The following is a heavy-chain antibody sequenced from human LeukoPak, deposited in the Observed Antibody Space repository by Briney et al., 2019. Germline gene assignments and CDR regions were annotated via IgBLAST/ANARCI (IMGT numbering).Heavy chain of an antibody. CDR1: GFTFNTFN. CDR2: ITSGGDYI. J-gene: IGHJ4*02. Sequence: GSPRLSCAASGFTFNTFNMNWVRQAPGKGLGWVSFITSGGDYIYYADSVKGRFTTSRDNAKNSLSLPLNSLRVEDTAVYYCARGHYDVLAASYKWTPDYWGQGTLVTVSS. D-gene: IGHD3-9*01. CDR3: ARGHYDVLAASYKWTPDY. V-gene: IGHV3-21*01.